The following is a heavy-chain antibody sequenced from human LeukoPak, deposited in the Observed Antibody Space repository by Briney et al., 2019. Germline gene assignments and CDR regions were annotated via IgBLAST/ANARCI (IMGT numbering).Heavy chain of an antibody. CDR1: GFNVSDNY. CDR2: IYSGGTT. CDR3: ARAPASGWYPLDC. J-gene: IGHJ4*02. D-gene: IGHD6-19*01. Sequence: PGGSLRLSCAASGFNVSDNYMSWVRQAPGKGLEWVSVIYSGGTTHYADSVKGRFTISRDDSKNTLFLQMNSPTAEDTAVYYCARAPASGWYPLDCWGQGTLVTVSS. V-gene: IGHV3-53*01.